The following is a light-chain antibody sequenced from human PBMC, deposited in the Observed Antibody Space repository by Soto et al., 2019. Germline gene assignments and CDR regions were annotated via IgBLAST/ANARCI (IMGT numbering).Light chain of an antibody. V-gene: IGKV3-20*01. CDR2: GTS. CDR3: QQYGSSPLT. Sequence: EIVLTQSPGTLSLSPGERATLSCRASQSVSSNSLAWYQQKPSQAPRLLIYGTSSRATGIPARFSGSGSGTDFTLTISRLEPEDFAVYYCQQYGSSPLTFVGGTKVEIK. CDR1: QSVSSNS. J-gene: IGKJ4*01.